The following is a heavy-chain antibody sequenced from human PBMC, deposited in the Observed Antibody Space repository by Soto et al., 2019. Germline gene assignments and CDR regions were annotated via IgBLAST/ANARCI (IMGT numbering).Heavy chain of an antibody. CDR2: IKVDGSEK. CDR3: WNKQAEY. Sequence: EVQLVESGGGLVQPGGSLRLSCAASGFSFSSYWMSWVRQAPGKGLEWVANIKVDGSEKYYVDSVKGRFTISRDNAKNSLYLQMSSLRAEDTAVYYCWNKQAEYWGQGTLVTVSS. V-gene: IGHV3-7*01. CDR1: GFSFSSYW. J-gene: IGHJ4*02. D-gene: IGHD1-1*01.